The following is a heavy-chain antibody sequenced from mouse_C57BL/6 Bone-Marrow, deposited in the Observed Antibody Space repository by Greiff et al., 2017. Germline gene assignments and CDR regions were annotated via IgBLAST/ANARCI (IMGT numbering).Heavy chain of an antibody. Sequence: EVKLVESGGGLVKPGGSLKLSCAASGFTFSSYTMSWVRQTPEKRLQWVAAISGGGGNTYYPDSVKGRFTISRDNDKNILNLQMSSLRSEDTALYYCSRQVTTVLATKYFDVWGTGTTVTVSS. CDR3: SRQVTTVLATKYFDV. D-gene: IGHD1-1*01. CDR2: ISGGGGNT. V-gene: IGHV5-9*01. J-gene: IGHJ1*03. CDR1: GFTFSSYT.